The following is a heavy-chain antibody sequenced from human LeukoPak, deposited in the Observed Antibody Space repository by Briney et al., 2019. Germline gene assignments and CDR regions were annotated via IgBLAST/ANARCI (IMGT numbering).Heavy chain of an antibody. Sequence: GGSLRLSCAASGFTFSSYAMSRVRQAPGKGLEWASAISGSGGSTYYADSVKGRFTISRDNSKNTLYLQMNSLRAEDTAVYYCAKDNNAAAGRRLIDYWGQGTLVTVSS. CDR1: GFTFSSYA. CDR3: AKDNNAAAGRRLIDY. D-gene: IGHD6-13*01. V-gene: IGHV3-23*01. CDR2: ISGSGGST. J-gene: IGHJ4*02.